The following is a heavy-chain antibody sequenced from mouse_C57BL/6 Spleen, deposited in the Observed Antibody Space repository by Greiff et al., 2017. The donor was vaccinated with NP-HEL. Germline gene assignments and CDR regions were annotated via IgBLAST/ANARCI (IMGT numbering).Heavy chain of an antibody. CDR1: GYAFSSYW. J-gene: IGHJ3*01. CDR2: IYPGDGDT. V-gene: IGHV1-80*01. CDR3: ARRAPYYGNYVFAY. D-gene: IGHD2-10*01. Sequence: QVQLKESGAELVKPGASVKISCKASGYAFSSYWMNWVKQRPGKGLEWIGQIYPGDGDTNYNGKFKGKATLTADKSSSTAYMQLSSLTSEDSAVYFCARRAPYYGNYVFAYWGQVTLVTVSA.